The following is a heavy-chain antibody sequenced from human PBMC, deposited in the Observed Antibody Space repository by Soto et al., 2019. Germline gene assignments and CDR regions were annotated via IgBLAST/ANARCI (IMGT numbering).Heavy chain of an antibody. Sequence: SETLSLTCAVYDGSFSGYYWSWIRQPPGKGLEWIGEINHSGGTNYNPSLKSRVTISVDTSKNQFSLKLSSVTAADTAVYYCARNYGSGSYRTIDYWGQGTLVTVSS. CDR1: DGSFSGYY. CDR2: INHSGGT. V-gene: IGHV4-34*01. CDR3: ARNYGSGSYRTIDY. D-gene: IGHD3-10*01. J-gene: IGHJ4*02.